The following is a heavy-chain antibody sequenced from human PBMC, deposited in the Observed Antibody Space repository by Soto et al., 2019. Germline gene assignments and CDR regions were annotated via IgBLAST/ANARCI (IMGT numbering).Heavy chain of an antibody. CDR2: MNPNSGNT. CDR3: AMAEHIHLWFSYYYGMDV. CDR1: GYTFTSYD. V-gene: IGHV1-8*01. J-gene: IGHJ6*02. Sequence: QVQLVQSGAEVKKPGASVKVYCKASGYTFTSYDINWVRQATGQGLEWMGWMNPNSGNTGYAQKFQGRVTMTRNTSISTAYMELISLRYEDTAVYYCAMAEHIHLWFSYYYGMDVWGQGTTVTVSS. D-gene: IGHD5-18*01.